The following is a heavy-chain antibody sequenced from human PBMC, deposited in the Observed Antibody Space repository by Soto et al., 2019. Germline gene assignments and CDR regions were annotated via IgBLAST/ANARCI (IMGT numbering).Heavy chain of an antibody. CDR2: IYTSGST. V-gene: IGHV4-4*07. Sequence: SETLSLTCTVSGDSISDYYWSWIRQPAGQGLEWLGRIYTSGSTYYNPSLKSRVTMSVDTSKNQFSLKLSSVTAADTAVYYCAGDQGYYYYSMDVWGQGTTVTVS. J-gene: IGHJ6*02. CDR1: GDSISDYY. CDR3: AGDQGYYYYSMDV.